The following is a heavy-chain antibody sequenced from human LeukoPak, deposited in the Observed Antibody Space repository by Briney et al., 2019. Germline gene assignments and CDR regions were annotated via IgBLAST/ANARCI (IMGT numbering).Heavy chain of an antibody. V-gene: IGHV4-39*01. CDR3: ARYWGPYDNSGAYFDY. CDR1: GDSISSSSYY. CDR2: VHYTGST. Sequence: SETLSLTCIVSGDSISSSSYYWVWLRRPPGKGLEWIATVHYTGSTYYNPSLKSRVTISVDTSKNQFSLKLSSVTAADTAMYYCARYWGPYDNSGAYFDYWGQGTLVTVSS. J-gene: IGHJ4*02. D-gene: IGHD3-22*01.